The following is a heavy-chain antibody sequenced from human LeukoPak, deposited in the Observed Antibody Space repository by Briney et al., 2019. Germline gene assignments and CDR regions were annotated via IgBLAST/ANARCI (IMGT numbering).Heavy chain of an antibody. V-gene: IGHV1-2*02. CDR2: INPNSGGT. CDR3: ARVGKRGRYCSSTSCPPPPYGMDV. J-gene: IGHJ6*02. Sequence: RASVKVSCKASGYTFTGYYMHWVRQAPGQGLEWMGWINPNSGGTNYAQKFQGRVTMTRDTSISTAYMELSRLRSDDTAVYYCARVGKRGRYCSSTSCPPPPYGMDVWGQGTTVTVSS. CDR1: GYTFTGYY. D-gene: IGHD2-2*01.